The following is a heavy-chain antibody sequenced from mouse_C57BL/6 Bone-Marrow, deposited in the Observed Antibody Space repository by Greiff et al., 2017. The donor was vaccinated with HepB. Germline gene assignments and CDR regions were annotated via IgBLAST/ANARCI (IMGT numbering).Heavy chain of an antibody. CDR3: ARPAQATRAMDY. Sequence: VKVVESGAELARPGASVKMSCKASGYTFTSYTMHWVKQRPGQGLEWIGYINPSSGYTKYNQKFKDKATLTADKSSSTAYMQLSSLTSEDSAVYYCARPAQATRAMDYWGQGTSVTVSS. J-gene: IGHJ4*01. V-gene: IGHV1-4*01. CDR2: INPSSGYT. D-gene: IGHD3-2*02. CDR1: GYTFTSYT.